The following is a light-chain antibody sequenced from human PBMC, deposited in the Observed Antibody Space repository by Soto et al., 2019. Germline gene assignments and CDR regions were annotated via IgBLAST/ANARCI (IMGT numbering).Light chain of an antibody. CDR1: SADVGGYNY. CDR3: NSYAGANNLGV. V-gene: IGLV2-8*01. Sequence: QSVLTQPPSASGSPGQSVTISCTGTSADVGGYNYVSWYQQHPGKAPKPMIYEVSKRPSGVPDRFSGSKSGNTASLTVSGLQAEDEADYYCNSYAGANNLGVFGGGTK. CDR2: EVS. J-gene: IGLJ2*01.